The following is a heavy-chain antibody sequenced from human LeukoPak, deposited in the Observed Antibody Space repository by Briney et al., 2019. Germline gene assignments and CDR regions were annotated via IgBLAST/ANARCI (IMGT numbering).Heavy chain of an antibody. CDR3: ARLLDISDH. CDR2: ITGSGSTK. D-gene: IGHD3-22*01. J-gene: IGHJ4*02. V-gene: IGHV3-48*03. Sequence: PGGSLRLSCAASGFTFSTYEMNWVRQAPGKGLGWLSYITGSGSTKYYADSVRGRFTISRDNSKNSLYLQINSLRAEDTAVYYCARLLDISDHWGQGTLVTVSS. CDR1: GFTFSTYE.